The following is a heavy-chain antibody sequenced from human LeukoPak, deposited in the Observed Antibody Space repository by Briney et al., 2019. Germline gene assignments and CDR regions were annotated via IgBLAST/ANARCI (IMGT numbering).Heavy chain of an antibody. J-gene: IGHJ6*03. CDR1: GFTFSSYW. CDR3: ARDPYSGNYGDYYYYYMDV. Sequence: GGSLRLSCAVSGFTFSSYWMSWVRQAPGKGLEWVSAITSSSSYIYYADSVKGRFTISRDNAKTSLYLQMNSLRDEDTDVYYCARDPYSGNYGDYYYYYMDVWGKGTTVTISS. CDR2: ITSSSSYI. D-gene: IGHD1-26*01. V-gene: IGHV3-21*01.